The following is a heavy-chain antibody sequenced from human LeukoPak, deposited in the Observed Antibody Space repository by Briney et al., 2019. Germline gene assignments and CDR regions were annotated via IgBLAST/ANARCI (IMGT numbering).Heavy chain of an antibody. V-gene: IGHV3-23*01. CDR3: AKEWYARKRYCSSTSCPEGDY. J-gene: IGHJ4*02. D-gene: IGHD2-2*01. CDR2: ISGSGGST. CDR1: GFTFGSYA. Sequence: GSLRLSCAASGFTFGSYAMSWVRQAPGKGLEWVSAISGSGGSTYYADSVKGRFTISRDNSKNMLYLQMNSLRAEDTAVYYCAKEWYARKRYCSSTSCPEGDYWGQGTLVTVSS.